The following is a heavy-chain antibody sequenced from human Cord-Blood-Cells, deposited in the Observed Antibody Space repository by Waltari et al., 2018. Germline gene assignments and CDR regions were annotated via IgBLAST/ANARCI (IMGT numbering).Heavy chain of an antibody. J-gene: IGHJ3*02. Sequence: QLQLQESGSGLVKPSQTLSLTCAVSGGPISSGGYSWSWIRQPPGKGLEWIGYIYHSGSTYYNPSLKSRVTISVDRSKNQFSLKLSSVTAADTAVYYCARDNRGYSYGDAFDIWGQGTMVTVSS. V-gene: IGHV4-30-2*01. CDR2: IYHSGST. CDR3: ARDNRGYSYGDAFDI. CDR1: GGPISSGGYS. D-gene: IGHD5-18*01.